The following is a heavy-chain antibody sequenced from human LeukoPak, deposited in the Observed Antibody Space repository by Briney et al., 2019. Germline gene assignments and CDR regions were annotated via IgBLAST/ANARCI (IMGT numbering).Heavy chain of an antibody. Sequence: SETLSLTCTVSGGSISSYYWSWIRQPPGKGLEWIGYIYYSGSTNYNPSLKSRVTMSVDTSKNQFSLKLSSVTAADTAVYYCARDSGYSYYFDYWGQGTLVTVSS. CDR3: ARDSGYSYYFDY. J-gene: IGHJ4*02. D-gene: IGHD3-22*01. V-gene: IGHV4-59*12. CDR2: IYYSGST. CDR1: GGSISSYY.